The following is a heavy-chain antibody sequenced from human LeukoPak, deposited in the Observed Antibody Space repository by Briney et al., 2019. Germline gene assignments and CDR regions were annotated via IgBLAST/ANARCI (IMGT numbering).Heavy chain of an antibody. V-gene: IGHV1-8*01. CDR3: ARSGGVKTQQLEKDYFDY. D-gene: IGHD6-13*01. J-gene: IGHJ4*02. Sequence: GASVKVSCKASGYTFTSYDINWVRQATGQGLEWMGWMNPNSGNTGYAQKFQGRVTMTRNTSISTAYMELSSLRSEDTAVYYCARSGGVKTQQLEKDYFDYWGQGTLVTVSS. CDR2: MNPNSGNT. CDR1: GYTFTSYD.